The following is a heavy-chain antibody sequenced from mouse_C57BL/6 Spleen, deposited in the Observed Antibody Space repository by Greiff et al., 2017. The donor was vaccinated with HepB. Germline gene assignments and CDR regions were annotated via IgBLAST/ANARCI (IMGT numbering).Heavy chain of an antibody. CDR1: GYAFSSYW. CDR3: ARGDDYGYFDV. J-gene: IGHJ1*03. Sequence: QVQLKESGAELVKPGASVKISCKASGYAFSSYWMNWVKQRPGKGLEWIGQIYPGDGDTNYNGKFKGKATLTADKSSSTAYMQLSSLTSEDSAVYFCARGDDYGYFDVWGTGTTVTVSS. D-gene: IGHD2-3*01. V-gene: IGHV1-80*01. CDR2: IYPGDGDT.